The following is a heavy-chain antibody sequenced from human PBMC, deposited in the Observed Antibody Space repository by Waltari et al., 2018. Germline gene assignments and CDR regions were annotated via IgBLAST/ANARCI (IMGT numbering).Heavy chain of an antibody. Sequence: EVQLLESGGGLAQPGGSLTLYCAASGLTFSFYARNWVRQAPGKGLEWVSGISGSGGSTYYADSVKGRFTISRDNSKNTLYLQMNSLRAEDTAVYYCAKDSPVLMVYAADYWGQGTMVTVSS. CDR3: AKDSPVLMVYAADY. CDR1: GLTFSFYA. V-gene: IGHV3-23*01. J-gene: IGHJ4*02. D-gene: IGHD2-8*01. CDR2: ISGSGGST.